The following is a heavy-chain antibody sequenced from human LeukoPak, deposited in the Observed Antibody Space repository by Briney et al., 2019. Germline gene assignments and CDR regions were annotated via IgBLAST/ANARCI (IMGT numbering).Heavy chain of an antibody. D-gene: IGHD2-2*01. Sequence: GGSLRLSCAASGFTFSSYGMHWVRQAPGKRLEWVAVIWYDGSNKYYAHSVKGRFTISRDNSKNTLYPHMNSLRAEDTAVYSCARDQPAALGNYYYYGMDVWGKGTTVTVSS. CDR2: IWYDGSNK. CDR1: GFTFSSYG. J-gene: IGHJ6*04. CDR3: ARDQPAALGNYYYYGMDV. V-gene: IGHV3-33*01.